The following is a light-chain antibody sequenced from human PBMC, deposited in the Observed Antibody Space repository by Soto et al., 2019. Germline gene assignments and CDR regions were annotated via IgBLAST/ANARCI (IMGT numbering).Light chain of an antibody. CDR2: PAS. J-gene: IGKJ4*01. Sequence: AIRMTQSPSSFSASTGDRVTITCRASQCISSHLAWYQVKPGKAPRLLIYPASYLESGVPSRFSGSGSGTDITLTISSLQSEEFAVYYCQQYISYPLTFGGGTKVEIK. V-gene: IGKV1-8*01. CDR1: QCISSH. CDR3: QQYISYPLT.